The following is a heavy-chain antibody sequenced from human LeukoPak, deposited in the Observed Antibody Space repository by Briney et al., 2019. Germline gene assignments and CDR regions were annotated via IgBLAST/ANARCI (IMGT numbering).Heavy chain of an antibody. CDR2: ISAYNGNT. V-gene: IGHV1-18*01. J-gene: IGHJ4*02. CDR3: ARAESGYSGYAPDY. D-gene: IGHD5-12*01. Sequence: GASVKVSCKASGYTFTSYGISWVRQAPGQGLEWMGWISAYNGNTNYAQKFQGRVTMTRDMSTSTVYMELSSLRSEDTAVYYCARAESGYSGYAPDYWGQGTLVTVSS. CDR1: GYTFTSYG.